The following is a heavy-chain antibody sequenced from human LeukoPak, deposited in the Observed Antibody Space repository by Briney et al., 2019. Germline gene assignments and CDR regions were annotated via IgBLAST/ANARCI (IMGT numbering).Heavy chain of an antibody. CDR2: ISYDGIIK. CDR1: GFTFSSYG. J-gene: IGHJ4*02. CDR3: ATGTRAFWENDWEQKDPFDY. V-gene: IGHV3-30*19. D-gene: IGHD1-26*01. Sequence: GGSLRLSCAASGFTFSSYGMYWVRQAPGKGLEWVSVISYDGIIKYYADSVKGRFTISRDNSKNTLFLQMNTLRAEDTAVYYCATGTRAFWENDWEQKDPFDYWGQGTLVTVSS.